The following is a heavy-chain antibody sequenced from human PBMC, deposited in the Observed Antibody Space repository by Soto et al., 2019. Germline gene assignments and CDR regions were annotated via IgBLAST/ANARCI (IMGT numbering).Heavy chain of an antibody. CDR2: ISSSSSYT. D-gene: IGHD5-18*01. V-gene: IGHV3-11*05. CDR1: GFTFSDYY. J-gene: IGHJ4*02. CDR3: AREGLWFGETRGYSYGYLAY. Sequence: GGSLRLSCAASGFTFSDYYMSWIRQAPGKGLEWVSYISSSSSYTNYADSVKGRFTISRDNAKNSLYLQMNSLRAEDTAVYYCAREGLWFGETRGYSYGYLAYWGQGTLVTVSS.